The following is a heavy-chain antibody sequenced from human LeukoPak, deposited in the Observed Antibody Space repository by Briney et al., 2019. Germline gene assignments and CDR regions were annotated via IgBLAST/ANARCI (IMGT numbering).Heavy chain of an antibody. Sequence: GGSLRLSCAASGFTFSSYAMQWVRQAPGKGLEWVAVISYDGSNKYYAESVKGRFTISRDNSKNTLYLQMNSLRAEDTAVYYCARAPDLYSSGGDVWGQGTTVTVSS. CDR2: ISYDGSNK. CDR3: ARAPDLYSSGGDV. D-gene: IGHD6-19*01. J-gene: IGHJ6*02. V-gene: IGHV3-30*04. CDR1: GFTFSSYA.